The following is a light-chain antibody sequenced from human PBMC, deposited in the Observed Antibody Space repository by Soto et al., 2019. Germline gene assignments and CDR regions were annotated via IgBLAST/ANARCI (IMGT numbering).Light chain of an antibody. CDR2: LEGSETI. J-gene: IGLJ2*01. Sequence: VLTQTSSVSASPGSSVKLTCTLDRGQSNHIIAWHQQQPGKAPRFLMKLEGSETIIKGSGVPDRFSGFSSGADRNLIISNLQSEDEADYYCQTWDSNTHSPFGGGTQLTVL. V-gene: IGLV4-60*03. CDR1: RGQSNHI. CDR3: QTWDSNTHSP.